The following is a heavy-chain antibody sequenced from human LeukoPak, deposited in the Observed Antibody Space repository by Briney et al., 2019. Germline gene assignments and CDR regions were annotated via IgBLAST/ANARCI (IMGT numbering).Heavy chain of an antibody. CDR2: VYYSGSL. CDR1: GGSISSYY. CDR3: ARSYYSGTYYWFDP. J-gene: IGHJ5*02. V-gene: IGHV4-59*01. Sequence: SETLSLTCTVSGGSISSYYWSWIRQPPGKGLEWIGSVYYSGSLSYNPSLKSRVTISVDTSRNQFSLKLSSVTAADTAVYYCARSYYSGTYYWFDPWGQGTLVTVSS. D-gene: IGHD1-26*01.